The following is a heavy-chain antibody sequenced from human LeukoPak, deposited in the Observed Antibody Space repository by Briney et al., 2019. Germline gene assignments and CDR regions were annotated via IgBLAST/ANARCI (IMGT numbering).Heavy chain of an antibody. V-gene: IGHV1-69*13. D-gene: IGHD1-26*01. CDR1: GGTFSSYA. Sequence: ASVKVSCKASGGTFSSYAISWVRQAPGQGLEWMGGIIPIFGTANYAQKFQGRVTITADESTSTAYMELSSLRSEDTAVYYCARTGYSGSYYAYAFDIWGQGTMVTVSS. J-gene: IGHJ3*02. CDR3: ARTGYSGSYYAYAFDI. CDR2: IIPIFGTA.